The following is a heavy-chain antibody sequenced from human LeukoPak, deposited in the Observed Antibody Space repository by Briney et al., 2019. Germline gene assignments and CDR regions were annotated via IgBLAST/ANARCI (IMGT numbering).Heavy chain of an antibody. J-gene: IGHJ4*02. Sequence: GGSLRLSCAASGITFSTYAMSWVRQAPRKGLEWVSVISGSSGGTYYTDSVKGRFTISRDKSKNTLYLQMNSLRAEDTAVYYCARSGDTAMVGGYYWGQGTLVTVSS. CDR3: ARSGDTAMVGGYY. CDR1: GITFSTYA. V-gene: IGHV3-23*01. D-gene: IGHD5-18*01. CDR2: ISGSSGGT.